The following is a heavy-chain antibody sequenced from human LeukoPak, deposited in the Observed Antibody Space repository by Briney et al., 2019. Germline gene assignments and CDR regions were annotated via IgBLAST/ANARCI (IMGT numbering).Heavy chain of an antibody. J-gene: IGHJ4*02. CDR3: ARGGSLYDSSGYYYLPFDY. Sequence: GGSLRLSCAASGFTFSSYAMHWVRQAPGKGLEWVAVISYDGSNKYYADSMKGRFTISRDNSKNTLYLQMNSLRAEDTAVYYCARGGSLYDSSGYYYLPFDYWGQGTLVIVSS. CDR2: ISYDGSNK. D-gene: IGHD3-22*01. CDR1: GFTFSSYA. V-gene: IGHV3-30*04.